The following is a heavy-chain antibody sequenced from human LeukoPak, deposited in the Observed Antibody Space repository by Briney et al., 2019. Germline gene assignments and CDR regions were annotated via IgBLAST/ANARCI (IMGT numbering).Heavy chain of an antibody. V-gene: IGHV4-59*01. Sequence: PSETLSLTCTVSGGSISSYYWSWIRQPPGKGLEWIGYIYYSGSTNYNPSLKSRVTISVDTSKNQFSLKLSSVTAADTAVYYCARGGGTSENWFDPWGQGTLVTVSS. D-gene: IGHD1-1*01. CDR2: IYYSGST. CDR3: ARGGGTSENWFDP. CDR1: GGSISSYY. J-gene: IGHJ5*02.